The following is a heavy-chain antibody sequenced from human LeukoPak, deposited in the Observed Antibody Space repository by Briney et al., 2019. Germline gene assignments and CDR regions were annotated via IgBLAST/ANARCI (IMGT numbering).Heavy chain of an antibody. Sequence: SETLSLICAVYGGSFSNYYWTWIRQPPGKGLEWIGEINHSGSTRYNPSLKSRVIISVDTSKNQFSLKLSSVTAADTAVYYCARALGAFDIWGQGTMVTVSS. CDR2: INHSGST. CDR3: ARALGAFDI. J-gene: IGHJ3*02. V-gene: IGHV4-34*01. CDR1: GGSFSNYY.